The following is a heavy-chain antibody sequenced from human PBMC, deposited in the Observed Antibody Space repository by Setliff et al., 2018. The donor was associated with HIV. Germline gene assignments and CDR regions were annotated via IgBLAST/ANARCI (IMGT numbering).Heavy chain of an antibody. J-gene: IGHJ6*03. CDR3: AKGAGGGTYVSDYYYMDV. V-gene: IGHV3-9*03. CDR2: ITSNSGRI. Sequence: GGSLRLSCAASGFTFDEYAMHWVRQAPGKGLEWVSGITSNSGRIGYADSIKGRFTISRDNAKNSLYLQMNSLRAEDMALYYCAKGAGGGTYVSDYYYMDVWGKGTTVTVSS. D-gene: IGHD1-26*01. CDR1: GFTFDEYA.